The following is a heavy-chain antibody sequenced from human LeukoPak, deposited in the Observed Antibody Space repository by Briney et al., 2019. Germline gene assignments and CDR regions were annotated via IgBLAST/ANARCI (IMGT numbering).Heavy chain of an antibody. Sequence: SETLSLTCAVSGYSISSGYYRGWIRQPPGKGLEWIGSIYHSGSTYYNPSLKSRVTISVDTSKNQFSLKLSSVTAADTAVYYCARDYGDYGDYWGQGTLVTVSS. CDR3: ARDYGDYGDY. D-gene: IGHD4-17*01. CDR1: GYSISSGYY. J-gene: IGHJ4*02. CDR2: IYHSGST. V-gene: IGHV4-38-2*02.